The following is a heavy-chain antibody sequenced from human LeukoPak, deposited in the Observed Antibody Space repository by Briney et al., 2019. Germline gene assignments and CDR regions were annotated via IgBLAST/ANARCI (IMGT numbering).Heavy chain of an antibody. V-gene: IGHV5-51*01. CDR3: ARQKYYYDSRGSI. CDR1: GYSFTNYW. Sequence: GESLKISCKGSGYSFTNYWIGWVRQMPGKGLEWMGIIYPGDSDTRYSPSFQGQVTISADKSISTAYLQWSSLKASDTAMYYCARQKYYYDSRGSIWGQGTLDTVSP. CDR2: IYPGDSDT. D-gene: IGHD3-22*01. J-gene: IGHJ4*02.